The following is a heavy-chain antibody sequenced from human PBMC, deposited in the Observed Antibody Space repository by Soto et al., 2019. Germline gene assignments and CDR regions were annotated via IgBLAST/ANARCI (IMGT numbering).Heavy chain of an antibody. CDR1: GYSSTTYW. CDR3: AIGSTAYYFDY. Sequence: GESLKISCKGSGYSSTTYWIGGVRQMPGKGLEWVGMFYPGDSDTRYSPSFQGQVTISANKSITTSYLQWSSLKASDTAIYYCAIGSTAYYFDYWGQGTQVTVSS. CDR2: FYPGDSDT. J-gene: IGHJ4*02. V-gene: IGHV5-51*01. D-gene: IGHD2-21*02.